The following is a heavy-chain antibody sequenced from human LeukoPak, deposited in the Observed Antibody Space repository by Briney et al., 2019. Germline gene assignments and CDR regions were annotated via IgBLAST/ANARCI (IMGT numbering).Heavy chain of an antibody. J-gene: IGHJ4*02. D-gene: IGHD3-3*01. CDR2: INPNSGGT. CDR1: GYTFTGYY. CDR3: ARDTREDFGVVYYFDY. Sequence: ASVKVSCKASGYTFTGYYMHWVRQAPGQGVEWMGWINPNSGGTNYAQKFQGRVTMTRDTSISTAYMELSRLRSDDTAVYYCARDTREDFGVVYYFDYWGQGTLVTVSS. V-gene: IGHV1-2*02.